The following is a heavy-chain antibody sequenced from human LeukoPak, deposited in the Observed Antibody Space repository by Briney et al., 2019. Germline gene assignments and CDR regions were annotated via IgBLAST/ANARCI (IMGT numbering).Heavy chain of an antibody. CDR3: ARPLFGAISPGY. CDR1: GFTFSSHW. CDR2: IKEDGSET. V-gene: IGHV3-7*01. J-gene: IGHJ4*02. Sequence: PGWSLRLSCAASGFTFSSHWMTWVRQAPGRGLEWVANIKEDGSETFYGDSVKGRFTISRDNAENFLNLQMNNLRPEDTAMYYCARPLFGAISPGYWGQGTVVTVSS. D-gene: IGHD3-10*01.